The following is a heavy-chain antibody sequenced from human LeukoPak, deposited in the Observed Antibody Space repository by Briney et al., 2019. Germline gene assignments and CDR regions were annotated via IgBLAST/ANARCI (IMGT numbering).Heavy chain of an antibody. CDR2: IKIDGST. D-gene: IGHD5-12*01. CDR3: ARDRGYTQDY. Sequence: GGSLRLSCAASGFTFSTYWMHWVRQAPGKGLVWVSHIKIDGSTTYADSVKGRFTISRDNSKNTLYLRMNSLRAEDTAVYYCARDRGYTQDYWGQGTLVTVSS. CDR1: GFTFSTYW. V-gene: IGHV3-74*01. J-gene: IGHJ4*02.